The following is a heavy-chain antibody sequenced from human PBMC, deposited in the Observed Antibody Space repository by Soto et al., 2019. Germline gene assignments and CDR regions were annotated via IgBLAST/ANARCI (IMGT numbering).Heavy chain of an antibody. CDR2: IYHSGST. J-gene: IGHJ3*02. D-gene: IGHD3-22*01. Sequence: SETLSLTCAVSGYSISSGYYWGWIRQPPGKGLEWIGSIYHSGSTCYNPSLKSRVTISVDTSKNQFSLKLSSVTAADTAVYYCARGLRQITMIVVVIRRPVAFDIWGQGTMVTVSS. CDR1: GYSISSGYY. CDR3: ARGLRQITMIVVVIRRPVAFDI. V-gene: IGHV4-38-2*01.